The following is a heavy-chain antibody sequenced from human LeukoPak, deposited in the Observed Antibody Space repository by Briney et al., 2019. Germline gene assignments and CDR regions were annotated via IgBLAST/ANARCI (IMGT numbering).Heavy chain of an antibody. CDR3: ARSQPYYDFWGGHGTFDY. D-gene: IGHD3-3*01. Sequence: GGSLRLSCAASGFTFSSYEMNWVRQAPGKGLEWVSYISSSGTTIYYADSVKGRVTISRDNAKNSLYLQMNSLRAEDTAVYYCARSQPYYDFWGGHGTFDYWGQGTLVTVSS. CDR1: GFTFSSYE. CDR2: ISSSGTTI. J-gene: IGHJ4*02. V-gene: IGHV3-48*03.